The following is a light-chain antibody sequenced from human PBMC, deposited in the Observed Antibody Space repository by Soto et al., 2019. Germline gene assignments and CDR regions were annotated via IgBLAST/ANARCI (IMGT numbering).Light chain of an antibody. Sequence: EIVLTQSPGTLSLSPGERATLSCRASQSVSSSYLAWYQQKPGQAPRLLIYGASSRATGIPDRFSGSGSGTDFTLTINKLEPGDFAGYFCQEYGSSRGTFGQGAKVEIK. V-gene: IGKV3-20*01. CDR3: QEYGSSRGT. J-gene: IGKJ1*01. CDR1: QSVSSSY. CDR2: GAS.